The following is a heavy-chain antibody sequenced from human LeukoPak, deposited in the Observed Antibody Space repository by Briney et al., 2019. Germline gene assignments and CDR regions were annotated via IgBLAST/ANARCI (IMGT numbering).Heavy chain of an antibody. D-gene: IGHD6-13*01. Sequence: SETLSLTCTVSGGSISSSSYYWGWIRQPPGKGLEWIGSIYYSGSTYYNPSLKSRVTISVDTSKNQFSLKLSSVTAADTAVYYCATKGSSWLTNDHWGQGTLVTVSS. CDR2: IYYSGST. CDR1: GGSISSSSYY. V-gene: IGHV4-39*01. CDR3: ATKGSSWLTNDH. J-gene: IGHJ4*02.